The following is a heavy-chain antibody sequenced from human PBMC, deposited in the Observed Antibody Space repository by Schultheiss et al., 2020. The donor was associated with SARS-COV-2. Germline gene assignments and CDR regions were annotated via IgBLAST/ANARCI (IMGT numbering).Heavy chain of an antibody. D-gene: IGHD2-2*01. V-gene: IGHV4-34*01. CDR2: INHSGST. J-gene: IGHJ5*02. CDR3: ARVGYCSSTSCLKMAWFDP. Sequence: SETLSLTCAVYGGSFSGYYWSWIRQPPGKGLEWIGEINHSGSTNYNPSLKSRVTISVDKSKNQFSLKLSSVTAADTAVYYCARVGYCSSTSCLKMAWFDPWGQGTLVTVSS. CDR1: GGSFSGYY.